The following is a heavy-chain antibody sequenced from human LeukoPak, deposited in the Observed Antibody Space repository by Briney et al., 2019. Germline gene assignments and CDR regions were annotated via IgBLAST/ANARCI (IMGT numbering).Heavy chain of an antibody. CDR1: GYSISSGYY. J-gene: IGHJ4*02. Sequence: SETLSLTCTVSGYSISSGYYWGWIRQPPGEGLEWIGSMYHSGSTYYNPSLKSRVTMSVDTSKNQFSLKLSSVTAADTAVYYCARTMVLGVGLDYWGQGTLVTVSS. D-gene: IGHD3-10*01. CDR3: ARTMVLGVGLDY. V-gene: IGHV4-38-2*02. CDR2: MYHSGST.